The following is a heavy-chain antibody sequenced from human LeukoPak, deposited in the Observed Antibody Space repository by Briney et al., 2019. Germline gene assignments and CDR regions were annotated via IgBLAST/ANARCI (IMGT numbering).Heavy chain of an antibody. V-gene: IGHV4-34*01. J-gene: IGHJ4*02. Sequence: PSETLSLTCAVYGGSFCGYYWSWIRQPPGRGLEWIGEINHSGSTNYNPSLKSRVTISVDTSKNQFSLKLSPVTAADTAVYYCARGYSGYDPFDYWGQGTLVTVSS. CDR3: ARGYSGYDPFDY. CDR2: INHSGST. CDR1: GGSFCGYY. D-gene: IGHD5-12*01.